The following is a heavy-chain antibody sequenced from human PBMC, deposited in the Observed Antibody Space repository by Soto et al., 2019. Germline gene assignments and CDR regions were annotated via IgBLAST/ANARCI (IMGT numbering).Heavy chain of an antibody. CDR1: GGSISSSSYY. V-gene: IGHV4-39*01. CDR3: EIHISQNGSFDF. CDR2: IYYSGST. Sequence: QLKLQESGPGLVKPSETLSLTCTVSGGSISSSSYYWGWIRQPPGKGLEWIGSIYYSGSTYYNPSLKSRVSISVNTSKNQCSLNLSSVTSAYTAVYDCEIHISQNGSFDFWLQGTMVTVSS. J-gene: IGHJ3*01. D-gene: IGHD1-1*01.